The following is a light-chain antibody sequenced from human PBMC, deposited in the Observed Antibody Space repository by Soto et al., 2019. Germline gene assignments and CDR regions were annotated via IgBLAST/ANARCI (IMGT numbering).Light chain of an antibody. V-gene: IGKV3-20*01. J-gene: IGKJ5*01. Sequence: EIVLTQSPATWSFSTEQNANLCCXXSQSVSSSYLAWYQQKPGQAPRLLIYGASSRATGIPDRFSGSGSGTDFTLTISRLEPEDFAVYYCQQYGSSPSTFGQGTRLEIK. CDR3: QQYGSSPST. CDR1: QSVSSSY. CDR2: GAS.